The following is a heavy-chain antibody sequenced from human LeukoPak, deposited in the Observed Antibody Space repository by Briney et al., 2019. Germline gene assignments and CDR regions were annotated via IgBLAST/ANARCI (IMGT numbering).Heavy chain of an antibody. CDR2: TYYSGST. D-gene: IGHD2-2*01. Sequence: PSQTLSLTCTVTGDSISSGANFLGWIRQHPGKGLEWIGHTYYSGSTYYNPSLKSRSSISADTSKHQFSLKLSSVTAADTALYFCASTGYCSDTSRYPFDYWGQGTLVTVSS. V-gene: IGHV4-31*03. CDR3: ASTGYCSDTSRYPFDY. J-gene: IGHJ4*02. CDR1: GDSISSGANF.